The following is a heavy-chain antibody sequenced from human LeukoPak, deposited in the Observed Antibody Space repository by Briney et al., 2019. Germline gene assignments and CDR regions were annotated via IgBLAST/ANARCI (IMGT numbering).Heavy chain of an antibody. CDR3: ARWTNFHAFDI. V-gene: IGHV3-53*01. Sequence: GGSLRLSCAASEFSVKYNYMTWVRQAPGKGLEWVSLLYSAGSTNYADSVKGRFTISRDDSKNTVYLQMNSLRAEDAAVYYCARWTNFHAFDIWGQGTLVTVSS. CDR2: LYSAGST. D-gene: IGHD1-1*01. J-gene: IGHJ3*02. CDR1: EFSVKYNY.